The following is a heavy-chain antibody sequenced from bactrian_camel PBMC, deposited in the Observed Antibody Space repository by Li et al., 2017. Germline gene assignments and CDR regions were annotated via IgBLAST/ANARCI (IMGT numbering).Heavy chain of an antibody. V-gene: IGHV3S1*01. D-gene: IGHD3*01. J-gene: IGHJ4*01. Sequence: VQLVESGGGLVQPGGSVSLSCAASGLTFNSYWMYWVRQAPGKGLEWVSAILNDVSTTYYANSVKGRSTISRDTAKNMVYLQMNSLKSEDTALYYCCRGEYHTLWGQGTQVTVS. CDR2: ILNDVSTT. CDR1: GLTFNSYW. CDR3: CRGEYHTL.